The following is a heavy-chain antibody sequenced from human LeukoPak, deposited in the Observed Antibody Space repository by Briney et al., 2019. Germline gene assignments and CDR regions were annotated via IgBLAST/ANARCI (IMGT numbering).Heavy chain of an antibody. V-gene: IGHV4-59*01. CDR2: IYYGGST. J-gene: IGHJ4*02. CDR3: AREETPYYFDY. CDR1: GGSISSYY. Sequence: PSETLSLTCTVSGGSISSYYWSWIRQPPGKGLEWIGYIYYGGSTNYNPSLKSRVTISVDTSKNQFSLKLSSVTAADTAVYYCAREETPYYFDYWGQGTLVTVSS.